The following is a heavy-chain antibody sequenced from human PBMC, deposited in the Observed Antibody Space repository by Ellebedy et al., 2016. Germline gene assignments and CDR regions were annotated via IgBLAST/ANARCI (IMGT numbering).Heavy chain of an antibody. V-gene: IGHV4-4*08. Sequence: SETLSLTCTVSGDSISSSLWSWIRQPPGKGLEWIGYVSDSGSSNPNPALRGRVTISLETPQNQFSLNVRSVTAAGTAVYYCARGDSGTYPVYFDYWGQGALVTVSS. J-gene: IGHJ4*02. D-gene: IGHD1-26*01. CDR1: GDSISSSL. CDR2: VSDSGSS. CDR3: ARGDSGTYPVYFDY.